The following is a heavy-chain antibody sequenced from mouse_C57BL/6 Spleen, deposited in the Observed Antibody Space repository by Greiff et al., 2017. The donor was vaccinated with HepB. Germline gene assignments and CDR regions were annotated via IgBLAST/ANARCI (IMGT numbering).Heavy chain of an antibody. Sequence: VQLQQPGAELVKPGASVKMSCKASGYTFTSYWITWVKQRPGQGLEWIGDIYPGSGSTNYNEKFKSKATLTVDTSSSTAYMQLSSRTSDDSAVYYCARGSNYVRGAMDYWGQGTSVTVSS. J-gene: IGHJ4*01. CDR2: IYPGSGST. CDR3: ARGSNYVRGAMDY. V-gene: IGHV1-55*01. CDR1: GYTFTSYW. D-gene: IGHD2-5*01.